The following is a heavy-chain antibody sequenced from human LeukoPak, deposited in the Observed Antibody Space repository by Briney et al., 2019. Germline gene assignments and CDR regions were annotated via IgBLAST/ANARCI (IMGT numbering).Heavy chain of an antibody. Sequence: GGSLRLSCAASGFTFSSYSMNWVRQAPGKGLEWVSSISSSSSYIYYADSVKGRFTISRDNAKNSLYLQMNSLRAEDTAVYYCARAYAGYCSTTSCYGALGYWGQGTLVTVSS. V-gene: IGHV3-21*01. CDR1: GFTFSSYS. CDR3: ARAYAGYCSTTSCYGALGY. J-gene: IGHJ4*02. CDR2: ISSSSSYI. D-gene: IGHD2-2*01.